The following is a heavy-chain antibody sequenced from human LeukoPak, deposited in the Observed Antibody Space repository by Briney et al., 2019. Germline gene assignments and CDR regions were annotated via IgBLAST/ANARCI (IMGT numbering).Heavy chain of an antibody. CDR2: IRYDGSNK. CDR1: GFTFSSYG. CDR3: AKDNWVGYSGYYYMDV. J-gene: IGHJ6*03. D-gene: IGHD3-16*01. Sequence: PGGSLRLSCAASGFTFSSYGMHWVRQAPGKGLEWVAFIRYDGSNKYYADSVKGRFTISRDNSKDTLYLQMNSLRAEDTAVYYCAKDNWVGYSGYYYMDVWGKGTTVTVSS. V-gene: IGHV3-30*02.